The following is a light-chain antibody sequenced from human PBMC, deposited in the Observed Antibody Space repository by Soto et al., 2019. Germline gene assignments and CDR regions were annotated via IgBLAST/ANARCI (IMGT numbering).Light chain of an antibody. V-gene: IGKV3-20*01. CDR3: QQYGSSST. J-gene: IGKJ1*01. Sequence: EIVLTQSPGTLSLSPGERATLSCRASQSVSSSYLAWYQQKPGQAPRLLIYDASSRATGIPDGFSGSGSGTDFTLTSSRLEPEDVAVYYCQQYGSSSTFGQGTKVEIK. CDR2: DAS. CDR1: QSVSSSY.